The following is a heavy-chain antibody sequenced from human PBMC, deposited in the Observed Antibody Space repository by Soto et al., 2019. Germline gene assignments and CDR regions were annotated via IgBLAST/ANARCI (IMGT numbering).Heavy chain of an antibody. CDR1: GFTFSSYS. J-gene: IGHJ6*02. CDR2: ISSSSSYI. V-gene: IGHV3-21*01. Sequence: GVLRLSCAASGFTFSSYSMNWVRQAPGKGLEWVSSISSSSSYIYYADSVKGRFTISRDNAKNSLYLQMNSLRAEDTAVYYCARYCSSTSCLYGMDVWGQGTTVTVSS. D-gene: IGHD2-2*01. CDR3: ARYCSSTSCLYGMDV.